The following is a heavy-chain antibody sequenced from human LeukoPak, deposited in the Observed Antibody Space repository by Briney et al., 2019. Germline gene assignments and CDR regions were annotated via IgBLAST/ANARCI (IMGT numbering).Heavy chain of an antibody. CDR3: AKVRYSGSYYDY. D-gene: IGHD1-26*01. CDR2: ISGSGGST. Sequence: GGSLRLSCAASGFTFSSYAMSWVRQAPGKGLEWVSAISGSGGSTYYADSVKGRFTFSRDNSKNTLYLQMNSLRAEDTAVYYCAKVRYSGSYYDYWGQGTLVTVSS. J-gene: IGHJ4*02. CDR1: GFTFSSYA. V-gene: IGHV3-23*01.